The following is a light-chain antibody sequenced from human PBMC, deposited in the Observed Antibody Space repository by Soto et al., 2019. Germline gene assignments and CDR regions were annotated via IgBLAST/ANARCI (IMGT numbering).Light chain of an antibody. Sequence: GDRVTITCRASQSISSYLNWYQQKPGKAPKLLIYAASSLQGGVPSRLSGSGSGTDFTLTISSLQPEDFATYYCQQSYSTPRTFGQGTKVDIK. CDR2: AAS. CDR1: QSISSY. J-gene: IGKJ1*01. CDR3: QQSYSTPRT. V-gene: IGKV1-39*01.